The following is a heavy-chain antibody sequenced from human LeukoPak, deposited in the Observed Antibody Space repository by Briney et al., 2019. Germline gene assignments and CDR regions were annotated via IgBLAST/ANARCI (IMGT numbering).Heavy chain of an antibody. CDR3: ARDGGEWELDY. V-gene: IGHV3-7*01. D-gene: IGHD1-26*01. CDR1: GFTFTNYW. CDR2: IKQDRSEK. Sequence: GGSLRLSCAASGFTFTNYWMSWVRQAPGKGLELVANIKQDRSEKYYVDSVKGRFTISRDNAKNSLYLQMNSLRAEDTAVYYCARDGGEWELDYWGQGTQVIVSS. J-gene: IGHJ4*02.